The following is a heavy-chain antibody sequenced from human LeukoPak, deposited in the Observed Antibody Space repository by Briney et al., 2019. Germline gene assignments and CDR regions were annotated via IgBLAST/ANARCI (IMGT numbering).Heavy chain of an antibody. CDR3: ARWGTYASTSNWFDP. CDR1: GDSISRSRHF. D-gene: IGHD2-2*01. V-gene: IGHV4-39*07. Sequence: PSETLSLTCNVSGDSISRSRHFWAWIRQSPGRGLEWIGYIYNSGSTYYNPSLKSRVTISVDTYKNQFSLRLSSVTAADTAVYYCARWGTYASTSNWFDPWGQGTLVTVSS. J-gene: IGHJ5*02. CDR2: IYNSGST.